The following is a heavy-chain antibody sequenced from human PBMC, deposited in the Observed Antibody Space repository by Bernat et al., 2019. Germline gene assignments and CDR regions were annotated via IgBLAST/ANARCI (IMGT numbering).Heavy chain of an antibody. CDR1: GFTFSSYA. Sequence: QVQLVESGGGVVQPGRSLRLSCAAYGFTFSSYAMHWVRQAPGKGLEWVAVISYDGSNKYYADSVKGRFTISRDNSKNTLYLQMNSLRAEDTAVYYCARVDSHYDILTGQTPPDYWGQGTLVTVSS. D-gene: IGHD3-9*01. CDR2: ISYDGSNK. J-gene: IGHJ4*02. V-gene: IGHV3-30*01. CDR3: ARVDSHYDILTGQTPPDY.